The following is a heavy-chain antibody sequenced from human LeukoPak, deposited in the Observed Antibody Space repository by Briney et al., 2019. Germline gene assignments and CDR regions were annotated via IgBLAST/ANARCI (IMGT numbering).Heavy chain of an antibody. V-gene: IGHV4-59*01. Sequence: SETLSLTCTVSGGSISSYYWSWIRQPPGKGLEWIGYIYYSRSTNYNPSLKSRVTISVDTSKNQFSLKLSSVTAADTAVYYCARERDTAMFDYWGQGTLVTVSS. CDR1: GGSISSYY. CDR2: IYYSRST. CDR3: ARERDTAMFDY. J-gene: IGHJ4*02. D-gene: IGHD5-18*01.